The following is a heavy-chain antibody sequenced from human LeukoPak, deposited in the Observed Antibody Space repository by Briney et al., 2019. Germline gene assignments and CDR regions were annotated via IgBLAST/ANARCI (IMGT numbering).Heavy chain of an antibody. CDR1: GGSISSGGYY. D-gene: IGHD2-15*01. Sequence: PSETLSLTCTVSGGSISSGGYYWSWIRQHPGKGLEWIGYIYYSGSTYYNPSLKSRVTISVDTSKNQFSLKLSSVTAADTAVYYCARGPVVVVAARGDYYGMDVWGQGTTVTVSS. V-gene: IGHV4-31*03. J-gene: IGHJ6*02. CDR3: ARGPVVVVAARGDYYGMDV. CDR2: IYYSGST.